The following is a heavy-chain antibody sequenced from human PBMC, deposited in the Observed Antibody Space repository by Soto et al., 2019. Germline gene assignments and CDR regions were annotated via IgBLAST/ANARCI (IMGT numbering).Heavy chain of an antibody. V-gene: IGHV3-15*07. CDR3: TTDHTAVAGDDY. D-gene: IGHD6-19*01. Sequence: GGSLILSCAASGFTFSNSLMNWVRQAPGKGLEWVGRIKSKTDGGTTDYAAPVKGRFTISRDDSKNTLYLQMNSLKTEDTAVYYCTTDHTAVAGDDYWGQGTLVTVSS. CDR1: GFTFSNSL. CDR2: IKSKTDGGTT. J-gene: IGHJ4*02.